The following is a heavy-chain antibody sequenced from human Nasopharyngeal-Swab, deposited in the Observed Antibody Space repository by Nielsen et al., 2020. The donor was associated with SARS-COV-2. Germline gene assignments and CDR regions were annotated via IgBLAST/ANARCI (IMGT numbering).Heavy chain of an antibody. CDR1: GFTFSDYY. D-gene: IGHD7-27*01. V-gene: IGHV3-11*04. Sequence: GESLKISCAASGFTFSDYYMSWIRPAPGKGLEYISYISGSGGTIYYGDSMKGRFTISRDNAKNSLYLQMNSLRAEDTAVYYCARDRANWDFGYWGQGTLVTVSS. J-gene: IGHJ4*02. CDR3: ARDRANWDFGY. CDR2: ISGSGGTI.